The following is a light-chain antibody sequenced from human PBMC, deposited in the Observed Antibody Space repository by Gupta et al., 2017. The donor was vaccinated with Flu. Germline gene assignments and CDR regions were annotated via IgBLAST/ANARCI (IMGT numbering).Light chain of an antibody. CDR2: EVS. V-gene: IGLV2-14*01. CDR3: SSYASSSTVV. Sequence: SALNQPASVSASPGPSITFSCTGTSSDVGGYNYVSWYQQHPGKAPKLMIYEVSNRPSEVSNRFSGSKSGNTASLTISGLQAEDEADYYCSSYASSSTVVFGGGTRLTVL. J-gene: IGLJ3*02. CDR1: SSDVGGYNY.